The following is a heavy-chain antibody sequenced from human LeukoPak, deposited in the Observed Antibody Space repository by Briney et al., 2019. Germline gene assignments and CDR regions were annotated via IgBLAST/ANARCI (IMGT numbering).Heavy chain of an antibody. CDR1: GGSISSSSCY. J-gene: IGHJ4*02. Sequence: ETLSLTCTVSGGSISSSSCYWGWIRQPPGKGLEWVANLKPDGRDKYYSDSVKGRFSISRDNAKDSLYLQMNSLRAEDTAVYYCVRDLDFWGQGTLVTVS. V-gene: IGHV3-7*03. CDR2: LKPDGRDK. CDR3: VRDLDF.